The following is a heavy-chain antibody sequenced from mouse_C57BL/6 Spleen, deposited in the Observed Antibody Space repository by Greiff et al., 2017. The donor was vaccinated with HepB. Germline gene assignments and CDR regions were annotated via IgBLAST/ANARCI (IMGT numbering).Heavy chain of an antibody. Sequence: QVQLKESGAELAKPGASVKLSCKASGYTFTSYWMHWVKQRPGQGLEWIGYINPSSGYTKYNQKFKDKATLTADKSSSTAYMQLSSLTYEDSAVYYCAREYYSNPYAMDYWGQGTSVTVSS. CDR1: GYTFTSYW. J-gene: IGHJ4*01. D-gene: IGHD2-5*01. V-gene: IGHV1-7*01. CDR2: INPSSGYT. CDR3: AREYYSNPYAMDY.